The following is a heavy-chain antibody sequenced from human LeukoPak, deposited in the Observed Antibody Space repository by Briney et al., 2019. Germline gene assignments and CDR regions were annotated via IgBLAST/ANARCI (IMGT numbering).Heavy chain of an antibody. CDR3: VRELPFDY. Sequence: GGSLRLSCAASGFTFSNYWMHWVRQAPGKWLVWVSPISGDGRSMTYAESVKGRFTISRDNAKNTLYLQMKSLRAEDTAVYFCVRELPFDYWGQGTLVTVSS. V-gene: IGHV3-74*01. J-gene: IGHJ4*02. CDR1: GFTFSNYW. CDR2: ISGDGRSM.